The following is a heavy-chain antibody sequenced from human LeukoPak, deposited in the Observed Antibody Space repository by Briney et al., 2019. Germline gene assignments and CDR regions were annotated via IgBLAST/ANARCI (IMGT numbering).Heavy chain of an antibody. V-gene: IGHV1-2*02. Sequence: GASVKVSCKASGYTLTGYYMHWVQQAPGQGLEWMGWINPNSGGTNYAQKFQGRVTMTRDTSISTAYMELSRLRSDDTAVYYCARDYFPVAGTDYWGQGTLVTVSS. CDR3: ARDYFPVAGTDY. D-gene: IGHD6-19*01. CDR2: INPNSGGT. CDR1: GYTLTGYY. J-gene: IGHJ4*02.